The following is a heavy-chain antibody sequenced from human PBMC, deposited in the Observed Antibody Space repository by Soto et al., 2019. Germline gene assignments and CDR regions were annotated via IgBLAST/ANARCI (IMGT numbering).Heavy chain of an antibody. CDR1: GYSFTSYW. Sequence: PGESLKISCKGSGYSFTSYWIGWVRQMPGKGLEWMGIIYPGHSDTRYSPSFQGQVTISADKSISTAYLQWSSLKASDTAMYYCARLPTRRAVAENWFDPWGQGTLVTVSS. CDR2: IYPGHSDT. D-gene: IGHD6-19*01. CDR3: ARLPTRRAVAENWFDP. V-gene: IGHV5-51*01. J-gene: IGHJ5*02.